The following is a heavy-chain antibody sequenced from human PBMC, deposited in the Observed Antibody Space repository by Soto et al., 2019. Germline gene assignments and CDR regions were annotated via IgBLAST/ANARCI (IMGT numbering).Heavy chain of an antibody. J-gene: IGHJ6*02. CDR1: GGSISSGGYY. Sequence: QVQLQESGPGLVKPSQTLSLTCTVSGGSISSGGYYWSWIRQHPGKGLEWIGYIYYTGSTYYNPSLKSRDTISVDTSKNQFSLKLTSVTAADTAVYYCARDEEVNYADYGGSDHYYGMDVWGQGTTVTVSS. V-gene: IGHV4-31*03. CDR2: IYYTGST. CDR3: ARDEEVNYADYGGSDHYYGMDV. D-gene: IGHD4-17*01.